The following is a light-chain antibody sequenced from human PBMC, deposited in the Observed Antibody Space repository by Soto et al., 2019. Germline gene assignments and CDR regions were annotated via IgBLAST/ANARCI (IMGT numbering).Light chain of an antibody. CDR1: QSVSGD. CDR3: QQYNNWPPVT. Sequence: VVMTQSPGTLSVSPGERATLCCRTSQSVSGDLAWYQHKPGQAPRLLIYAASTRATGIPARFSGSGSGTEFTLTIGSLQSEDFAVYYCQQYNNWPPVTFGQGTRLEIK. J-gene: IGKJ5*01. CDR2: AAS. V-gene: IGKV3-15*01.